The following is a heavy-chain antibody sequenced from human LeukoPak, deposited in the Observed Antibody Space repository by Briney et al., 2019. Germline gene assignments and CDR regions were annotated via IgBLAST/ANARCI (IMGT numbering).Heavy chain of an antibody. CDR2: INHSGST. V-gene: IGHV4-34*01. CDR1: GGSFSGYY. D-gene: IGHD2-2*01. J-gene: IGHJ4*02. CDR3: ARGRGSSLDY. Sequence: SETLSLTCAVYGGSFSGYYWSWIRQPPGKGLEWIGEINHSGSTNYNPSLKSRVTISVDTSKSQFSLKLSSVTAADTAVYYCARGRGSSLDYWGQGTLVTVSS.